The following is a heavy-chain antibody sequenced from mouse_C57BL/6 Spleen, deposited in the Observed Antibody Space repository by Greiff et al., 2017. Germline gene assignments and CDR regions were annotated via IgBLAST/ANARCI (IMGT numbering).Heavy chain of an antibody. CDR2: IDPSDSYT. CDR1: GYTFTSYW. J-gene: IGHJ1*03. Sequence: QVQLQQPGAELVMPGASVKLSCKASGYTFTSYWMHWVKQRPGQGLEWIGAIDPSDSYTNYNQKFKGKSTLTVDKSSSTAYMQLSSLTSEDSAVYYCARRTEDFDVWGTGTTVTVSS. CDR3: ARRTEDFDV. V-gene: IGHV1-69*01.